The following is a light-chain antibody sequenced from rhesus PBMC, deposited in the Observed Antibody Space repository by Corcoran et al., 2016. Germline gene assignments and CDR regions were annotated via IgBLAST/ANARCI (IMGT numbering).Light chain of an antibody. CDR3: MQSTKDPFT. V-gene: IGKV2S2*01. Sequence: DIVMTQTPLSLPVTPGEPASISCRSSQSLLHSNGNTYLDWYLQKPGQSPRLLFYKVTNRESGVPDRFSGSGSGTDFTLKISRVEPEDVGVYYCMQSTKDPFTFGPGTKLDIK. J-gene: IGKJ3*01. CDR1: QSLLHSNGNTY. CDR2: KVT.